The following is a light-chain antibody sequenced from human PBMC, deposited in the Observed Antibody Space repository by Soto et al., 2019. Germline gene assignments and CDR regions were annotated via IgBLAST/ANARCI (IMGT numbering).Light chain of an antibody. V-gene: IGKV3-20*01. Sequence: EIVLTQSPDTLSLSPGERATVSCRASQSVSRSNLAWYLHKPGQAPRLLIYGTSNRATGIPDRFTGSGSGTDLTLTISSLEPEDFAVYYCEQYGSSPPSITFGQGTRLEIK. CDR3: EQYGSSPPSIT. CDR2: GTS. J-gene: IGKJ5*01. CDR1: QSVSRSN.